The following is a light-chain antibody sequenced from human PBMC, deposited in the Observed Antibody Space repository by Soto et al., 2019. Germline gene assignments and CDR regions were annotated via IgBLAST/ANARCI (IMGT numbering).Light chain of an antibody. CDR2: QDS. J-gene: IGLJ2*01. CDR3: QAWDSSNVV. V-gene: IGLV3-1*01. Sequence: SYELTQPPSVSVSPGQTASITCSGDKLGDKYAYWYQQKPGQSPMLVIYQDSKRPSGIPERFSGSNSGNTATLTISGTQAMDEADYYCQAWDSSNVVFGGGTKLTVL. CDR1: KLGDKY.